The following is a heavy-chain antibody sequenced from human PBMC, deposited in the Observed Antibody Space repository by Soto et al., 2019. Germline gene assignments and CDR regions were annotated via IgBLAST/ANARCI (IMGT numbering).Heavy chain of an antibody. V-gene: IGHV1-58*01. CDR3: AREALVGRTYDL. CDR1: GFTITSAA. J-gene: IGHJ4*02. CDR2: IIANSGDT. Sequence: SVKLSCKASGFTITSAAVQWVRQAPGQRLQWMGWIIANSGDTGSAQKFQERVTMTRDMSASTAYMELSRLTSDDAAVYYCAREALVGRTYDLWGQGTRVTVS. D-gene: IGHD1-26*01.